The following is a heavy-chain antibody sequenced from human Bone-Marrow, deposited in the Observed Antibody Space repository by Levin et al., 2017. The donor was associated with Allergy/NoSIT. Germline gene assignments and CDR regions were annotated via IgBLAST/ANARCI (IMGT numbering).Heavy chain of an antibody. Sequence: GGSLRLSCAASGFTFTSYGMHWVRQAPGKGLEWVSVIWYSGSRQYYGESVKGRFTISRDSSKNTLFLQMNNLTVEDTAVYFCARDIGYEATFYGVEVWGQGTTVTVSS. CDR1: GFTFTSYG. CDR2: IWYSGSRQ. J-gene: IGHJ6*02. V-gene: IGHV3-33*01. D-gene: IGHD5-12*01. CDR3: ARDIGYEATFYGVEV.